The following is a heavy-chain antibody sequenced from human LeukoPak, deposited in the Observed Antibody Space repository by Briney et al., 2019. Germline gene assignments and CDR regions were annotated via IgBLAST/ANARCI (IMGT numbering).Heavy chain of an antibody. D-gene: IGHD3-9*01. CDR2: ISSSSTYI. Sequence: PGGSLRLSCAASGLTFTTYTMNWVRQAPGKGLEWVSSISSSSTYIYYADSVKGRFTISRDNTKNSLYLQMNSLRAEDTAVYYCASCYEVLTGMLADYYYAMDVWGQGTTVTVSS. J-gene: IGHJ6*02. V-gene: IGHV3-21*01. CDR3: ASCYEVLTGMLADYYYAMDV. CDR1: GLTFTTYT.